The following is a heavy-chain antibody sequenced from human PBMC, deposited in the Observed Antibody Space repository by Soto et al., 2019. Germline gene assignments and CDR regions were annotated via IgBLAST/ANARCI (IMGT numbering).Heavy chain of an antibody. Sequence: PGGSLRLSCAASGFTFSSYAMSWVRQAPGKGLEWVSAISGSGGSTYYADSVKGRFTISRDNSKNTLYLQMNSLRAEDTAVYYCAKALSYYGSGDPSYWGQGTLVTVSS. CDR2: ISGSGGST. CDR3: AKALSYYGSGDPSY. CDR1: GFTFSSYA. J-gene: IGHJ4*02. V-gene: IGHV3-23*01. D-gene: IGHD3-10*01.